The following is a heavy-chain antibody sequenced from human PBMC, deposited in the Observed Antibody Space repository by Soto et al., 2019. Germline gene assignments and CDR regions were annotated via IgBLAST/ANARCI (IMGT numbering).Heavy chain of an antibody. Sequence: EVQLLESGGGLVQPGGSLRLSCAASGFTFSSYAMSWVRQAPGKGLEWVSAISGSGGSTYYADSVKGRFTISRDNSKNTLYLQMNSLRAEDTAVYYCAKAGIVATIAGDYYYMDVWGKGTTVTVSS. V-gene: IGHV3-23*01. CDR1: GFTFSSYA. J-gene: IGHJ6*03. D-gene: IGHD5-12*01. CDR3: AKAGIVATIAGDYYYMDV. CDR2: ISGSGGST.